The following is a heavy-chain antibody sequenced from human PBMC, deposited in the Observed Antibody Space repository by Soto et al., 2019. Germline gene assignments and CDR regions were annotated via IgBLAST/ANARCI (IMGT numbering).Heavy chain of an antibody. CDR2: ISASGGST. D-gene: IGHD3-3*01. Sequence: PGGSLRLSCAASAFTFSSYAMSWVRQAPGKGLEWVSLISASGGSTYYADSVKGRFTISRDNSKNTLYLQMNSLRAEGTAVYYCDKRSFDNWFDSWGLGTLVTVSS. J-gene: IGHJ5*01. V-gene: IGHV3-23*01. CDR1: AFTFSSYA. CDR3: DKRSFDNWFDS.